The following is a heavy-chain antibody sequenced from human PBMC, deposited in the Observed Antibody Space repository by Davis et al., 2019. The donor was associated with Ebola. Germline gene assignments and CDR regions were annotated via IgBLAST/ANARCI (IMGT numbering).Heavy chain of an antibody. D-gene: IGHD3-10*01. V-gene: IGHV1-46*01. J-gene: IGHJ4*02. CDR1: GYTFTSYY. CDR3: ASGTYYGSGSYIDY. CDR2: VNPSGGST. Sequence: AASVKVSCKAFGYTFTSYYIHWVRQAPGQGLEWMGIVNPSGGSTTYAQTFQGRVTMTRDTSTSTVYMELSSLRSEDTAVYYCASGTYYGSGSYIDYWGQGTLVTVSS.